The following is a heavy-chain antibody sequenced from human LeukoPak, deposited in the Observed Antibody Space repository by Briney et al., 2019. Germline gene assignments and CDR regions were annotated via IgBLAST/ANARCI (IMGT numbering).Heavy chain of an antibody. CDR3: AKDQCSWYMWFDY. D-gene: IGHD6-13*01. J-gene: IGHJ4*02. CDR2: NSGNGGTT. V-gene: IGHV3-23*01. Sequence: PGGSLRLSCTAPGFGFCINGMARVRQAPGKGLERVSMNSGNGGTTYYADSVKGRFTVSRDNSKNTVYLQMNSLRAEDTARYYCAKDQCSWYMWFDYWGQGTVVTVSS. CDR1: GFGFCING.